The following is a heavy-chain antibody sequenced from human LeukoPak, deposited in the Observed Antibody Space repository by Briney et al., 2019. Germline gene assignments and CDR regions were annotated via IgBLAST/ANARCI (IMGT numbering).Heavy chain of an antibody. CDR2: IYTSGST. J-gene: IGHJ3*02. CDR1: GGSISSGSYC. D-gene: IGHD3-22*01. V-gene: IGHV4-61*02. CDR3: ARDVHYYDSSGYFLDAFDI. Sequence: SQTLSLTCTVSGGSISSGSYCWSWIRQPARKGLEWIGRIYTSGSTNYNPSLKIRVTISVDTSKSQFSLKLSSVTAADTAVYYCARDVHYYDSSGYFLDAFDIWGQGTMVTVSS.